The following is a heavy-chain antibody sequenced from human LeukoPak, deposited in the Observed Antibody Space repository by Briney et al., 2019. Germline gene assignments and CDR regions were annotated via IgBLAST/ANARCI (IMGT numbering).Heavy chain of an antibody. V-gene: IGHV4-39*01. CDR3: ARHPGDIVVVPAASFIDY. CDR1: GGSISSSSYY. CDR2: XXYSGNT. J-gene: IGHJ4*02. Sequence: PSETPSLTCTVSGGSISSSSYYWGWIRQPPGKGLEWIGNXXYSGNTYYNPSLKSRVTISVDTSKTQFSLRLSSVTAADTAVYYCARHPGDIVVVPAASFIDYWGQGTLVTVSS. D-gene: IGHD2-2*01.